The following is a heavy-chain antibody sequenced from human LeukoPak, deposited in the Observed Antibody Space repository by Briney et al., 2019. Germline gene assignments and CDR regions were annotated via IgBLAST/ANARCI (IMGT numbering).Heavy chain of an antibody. D-gene: IGHD5-12*01. CDR1: GFTFSSYA. J-gene: IGHJ6*02. Sequence: PGGSLRLSCAASGFTFSSYAMHWVRQAPGKGLEWVAVISYDGSNKYYADSVKGRFTISRDNSQNTLYLQMSSLRLDDTAVYYCGRLMGGYDSYFYGMDVWGQGTTVTVSS. V-gene: IGHV3-30-3*01. CDR2: ISYDGSNK. CDR3: GRLMGGYDSYFYGMDV.